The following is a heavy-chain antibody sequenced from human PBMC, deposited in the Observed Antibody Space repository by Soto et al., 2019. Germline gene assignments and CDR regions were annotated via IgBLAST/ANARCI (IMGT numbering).Heavy chain of an antibody. Sequence: SETLSLTCAVYGGSFSGYYWSWIRQPPGKGLEWIGEINHSGSTNYNPSLKSRVTISVDTSKNQFSLKLSSVTAADTAVYYCARERNYDYVWGSYRYYETKRTQRDYGMDVWGQGTTVTVSS. V-gene: IGHV4-34*01. D-gene: IGHD3-16*02. CDR2: INHSGST. J-gene: IGHJ6*02. CDR3: ARERNYDYVWGSYRYYETKRTQRDYGMDV. CDR1: GGSFSGYY.